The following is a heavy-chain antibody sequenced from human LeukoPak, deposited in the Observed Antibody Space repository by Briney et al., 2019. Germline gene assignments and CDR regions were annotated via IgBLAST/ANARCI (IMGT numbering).Heavy chain of an antibody. CDR1: GGSISSYY. J-gene: IGHJ6*02. V-gene: IGHV4-59*01. CDR3: ARVKVASDYDFWSGYYGSGMDV. CDR2: IYYSGST. Sequence: SETLPLTCTVSGGSISSYYWSWIRQPPGKGLEWIGYIYYSGSTNYNPSLKSRVTISVDTSKNQFSLKLSSVTAADTAVYYCARVKVASDYDFWSGYYGSGMDVWGQGTTVTVSS. D-gene: IGHD3-3*01.